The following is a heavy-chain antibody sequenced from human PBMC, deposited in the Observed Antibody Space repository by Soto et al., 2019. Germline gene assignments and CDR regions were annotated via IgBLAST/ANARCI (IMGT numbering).Heavy chain of an antibody. CDR3: AKVGELAVGGFDY. J-gene: IGHJ4*02. V-gene: IGHV3-23*01. D-gene: IGHD2-15*01. CDR1: GFTFSSYA. CDR2: ISDTGGST. Sequence: EVQLLESGGGLVQPGGSLRLSCAASGFTFSSYAMSWVRQAPGKGLEWVSRISDTGGSTYYADSVKGRFTISRDSSKHTLYLQMNSLRADDTAIYYCAKVGELAVGGFDYWGQGTLVTVSS.